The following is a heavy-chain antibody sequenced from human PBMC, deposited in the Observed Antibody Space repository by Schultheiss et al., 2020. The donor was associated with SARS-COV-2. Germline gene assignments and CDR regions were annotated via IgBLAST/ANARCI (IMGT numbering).Heavy chain of an antibody. CDR3: ARGLKQWTHNGYGYYYGMDV. CDR1: GYTFTGYY. V-gene: IGHV1-46*01. CDR2: INPSGGST. J-gene: IGHJ6*02. D-gene: IGHD6-19*01. Sequence: ASVKVSCKASGYTFTGYYMHWVRQAPGQGLEWMGIINPSGGSTSYAQKFRGRVTMTRNTSISTAYMELSSLRSEDTAVYYCARGLKQWTHNGYGYYYGMDVWGQGTTVTVSS.